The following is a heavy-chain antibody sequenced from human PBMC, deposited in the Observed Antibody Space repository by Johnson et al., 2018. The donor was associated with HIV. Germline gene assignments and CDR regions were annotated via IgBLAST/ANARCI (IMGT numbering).Heavy chain of an antibody. CDR3: ARGGYRSGWFHDAFDL. D-gene: IGHD6-19*01. J-gene: IGHJ3*01. CDR2: TPGGDGGT. CDR1: GFKYAAS. Sequence: VQLVESGGGLVQPGGSLRVSCAASGFKYAASGLAFSNYAVKWVSHTPGGDGGTSFADSVRGRYIISRDNSKNTLYLQMNSLRAEDTAVYYCARGGYRSGWFHDAFDLWGQGTMVTVSS. V-gene: IGHV3-23*04.